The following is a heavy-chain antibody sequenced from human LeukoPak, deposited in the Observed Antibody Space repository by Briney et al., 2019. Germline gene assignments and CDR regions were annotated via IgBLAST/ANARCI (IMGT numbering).Heavy chain of an antibody. CDR2: ISGSGGST. CDR3: AKETDSSGWYPYFDY. CDR1: GFTFSSYA. D-gene: IGHD6-19*01. Sequence: PGGSLRLSCVASGFTFSSYAMSWVRQAPGKGLEWVSGISGSGGSTYYADSVKGRFTISRDNSKNTLFLQMNSLRAADTAVYYCAKETDSSGWYPYFDYWGQGTLVTVSS. V-gene: IGHV3-23*01. J-gene: IGHJ4*02.